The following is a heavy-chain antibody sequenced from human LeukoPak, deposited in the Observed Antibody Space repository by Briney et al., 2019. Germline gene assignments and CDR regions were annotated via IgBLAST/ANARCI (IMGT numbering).Heavy chain of an antibody. V-gene: IGHV3-48*04. CDR3: ARDRLRDGYTDPLDY. D-gene: IGHD5-24*01. J-gene: IGHJ4*02. CDR2: ISSSSSTI. Sequence: GGSLRLSCEASGFTFSDYTMKWVRQAPGKGLEWVSYISSSSSTIYYADSVKGRFTISRDNAKNSLYLQMNSLRAEDTAVYYCARDRLRDGYTDPLDYWGQGTLVTVSS. CDR1: GFTFSDYT.